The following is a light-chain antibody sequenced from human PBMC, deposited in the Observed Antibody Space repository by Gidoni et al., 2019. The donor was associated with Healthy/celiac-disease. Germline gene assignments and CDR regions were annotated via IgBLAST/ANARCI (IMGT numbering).Light chain of an antibody. CDR2: GAS. V-gene: IGKV3-15*01. CDR3: QQYNNXXLT. J-gene: IGKJ1*01. Sequence: EIVMTQSPATLSVSPGERATLSCRASQSVSSNLAWYQQKPGQAPRLLSYGASTRATGIPARLSGSGSGTEFTLTISSLQSEDFAVYYCQQYNNXXLTFGQXTKVE. CDR1: QSVSSN.